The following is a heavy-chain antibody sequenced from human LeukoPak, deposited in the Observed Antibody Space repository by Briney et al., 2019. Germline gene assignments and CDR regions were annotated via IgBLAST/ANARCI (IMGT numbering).Heavy chain of an antibody. CDR3: ASSRYDFWSGYYTGYDY. CDR2: MKSNNGHT. D-gene: IGHD3-3*01. J-gene: IGHJ4*02. CDR1: GYAFTDYF. Sequence: ASVKVSCKASGYAFTDYFIHWVRQATGQGLEWMGWMKSNNGHTGYAQKFQGRVTMTRDTSTSTVYMELSSLRSEDTAVYYCASSRYDFWSGYYTGYDYWGQGTLVTVSS. V-gene: IGHV1-8*02.